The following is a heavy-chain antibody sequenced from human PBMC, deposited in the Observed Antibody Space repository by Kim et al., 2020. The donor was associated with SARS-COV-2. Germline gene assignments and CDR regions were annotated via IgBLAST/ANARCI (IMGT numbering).Heavy chain of an antibody. D-gene: IGHD3-10*01. V-gene: IGHV4-31*03. J-gene: IGHJ6*02. CDR1: GGSISSGDSY. CDR2: IYYSGST. CDR3: ARDGLYGSGSYYSSGGMDV. Sequence: SETLSLTCTVSGGSISSGDSYWSWIRQHPGKGLEWIGYIYYSGSTYYNPSLKSRLTISVDTSKNQFSLKLSSVTAADTAVYYCARDGLYGSGSYYSSGGMDVWGQGTTVTVSS.